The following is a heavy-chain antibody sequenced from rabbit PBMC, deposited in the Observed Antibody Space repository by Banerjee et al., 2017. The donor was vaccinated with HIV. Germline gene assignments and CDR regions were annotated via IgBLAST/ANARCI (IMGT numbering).Heavy chain of an antibody. CDR2: INTISGDT. V-gene: IGHV1S45*01. Sequence: QEQLEESGGDLVKPEGSLTITCTASGFSFSNKYVMCWVRQAPGKGLEWIACINTISGDTVYATWAKGRFTISKASWTTVTLQMTSLTAADTASYFCARESGSAGAGYALWGPGTLVTVS. CDR3: ARESGSAGAGYAL. CDR1: GFSFSNKYV. D-gene: IGHD6-1*01. J-gene: IGHJ4*01.